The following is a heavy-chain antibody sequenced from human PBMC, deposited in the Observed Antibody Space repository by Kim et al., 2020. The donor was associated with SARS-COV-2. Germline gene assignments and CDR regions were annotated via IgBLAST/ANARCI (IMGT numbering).Heavy chain of an antibody. CDR1: GFTFSSYG. V-gene: IGHV3-33*01. D-gene: IGHD3-10*01. J-gene: IGHJ6*03. CDR2: IWYDGSNK. CDR3: ARREGSGSYNDHYYYYYMDV. Sequence: GGSLRLSCAASGFTFSSYGMHWVRQAPGKGLEWVAVIWYDGSNKYYADSVKGRFTISRDNSKNTLYLQMNSLRAEDTAVYYCARREGSGSYNDHYYYYYMDVWGQGTTVIVSS.